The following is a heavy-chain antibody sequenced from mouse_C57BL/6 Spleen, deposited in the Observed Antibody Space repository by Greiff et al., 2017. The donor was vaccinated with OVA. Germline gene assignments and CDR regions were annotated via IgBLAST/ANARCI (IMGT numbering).Heavy chain of an antibody. CDR3: ARRGSD. CDR2: IDPSDSYT. V-gene: IGHV1-50*01. Sequence: VQLQQPGAELVKPGASVKLSCKASGYTFTSYWMQWVKQRPGQGLEWIGEIDPSDSYTNYNQKFKGKATLTVDTSSSTAYMQLSSLTSEDSAVYYCARRGSDWGQGTTLTVSS. J-gene: IGHJ2*01. CDR1: GYTFTSYW.